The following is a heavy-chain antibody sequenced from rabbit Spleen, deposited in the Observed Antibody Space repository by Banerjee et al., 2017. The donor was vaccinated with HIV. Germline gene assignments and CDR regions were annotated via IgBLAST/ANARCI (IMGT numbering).Heavy chain of an antibody. D-gene: IGHD3-1*01. Sequence: QEQLVESGGGLVKPGASLTLTCTASGFTLSSYWMCWVRQAPGKGLELIGCIYTSDGSTYYASWAKGRFTISKTSTTVDLKMTSLTAADTATYFCARAWNNFNLWGPGTLVTVS. V-gene: IGHV1S45*01. CDR2: IYTSDGST. CDR1: GFTLSSYW. J-gene: IGHJ4*01. CDR3: ARAWNNFNL.